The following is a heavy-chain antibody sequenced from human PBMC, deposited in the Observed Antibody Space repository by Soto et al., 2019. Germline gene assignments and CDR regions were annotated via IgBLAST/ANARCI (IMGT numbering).Heavy chain of an antibody. Sequence: GGSLRLSCAASGFTFRSYAISWVRQAPGKGLEWVSAISGVGETTTYYADSVKGRFTISRDNSKNTLYLQMNSLRAEDTAVYYCAKDPYSSGWYYYFDCWGQGTLVTVSS. CDR1: GFTFRSYA. CDR3: AKDPYSSGWYYYFDC. CDR2: ISGVGETTT. D-gene: IGHD6-19*01. J-gene: IGHJ4*02. V-gene: IGHV3-23*01.